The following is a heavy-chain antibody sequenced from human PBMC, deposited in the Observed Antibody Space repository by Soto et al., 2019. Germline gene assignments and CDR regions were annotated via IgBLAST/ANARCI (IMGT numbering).Heavy chain of an antibody. CDR2: INPSGGST. D-gene: IGHD2-2*01. CDR1: GYTFTSYY. V-gene: IGHV1-46*01. Sequence: GASVKVSCKASGYTFTSYYMHWVRQAPGQGLEWMGIINPSGGSTSYAQKFQGRVTMTRGTSTSTVYMELSSLRSEDTAVYYCARDIVVVPAADFYYYYGMDVWGQGTTVTVSS. J-gene: IGHJ6*02. CDR3: ARDIVVVPAADFYYYYGMDV.